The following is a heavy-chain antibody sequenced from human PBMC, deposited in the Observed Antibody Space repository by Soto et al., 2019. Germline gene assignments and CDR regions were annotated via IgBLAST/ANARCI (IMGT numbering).Heavy chain of an antibody. CDR2: ISSNGGST. CDR1: GLNFSSYS. D-gene: IGHD3-3*01. J-gene: IGHJ4*02. Sequence: VGPKILSCSASGLNFSSYSMHWVSKNTGKGLEYVSAISSNGGSTYYADSVKGRFTISRDNSKNTLYLQMSSLRAEDTAVYYCVKDRGGYDFWSGYFDYWGQGTLVTVSS. V-gene: IGHV3-64D*08. CDR3: VKDRGGYDFWSGYFDY.